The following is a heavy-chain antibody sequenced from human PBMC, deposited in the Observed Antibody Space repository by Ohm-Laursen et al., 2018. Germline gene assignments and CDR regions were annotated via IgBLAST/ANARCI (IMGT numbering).Heavy chain of an antibody. V-gene: IGHV3-23*01. CDR3: AKDSGGSTPGEDY. CDR1: GFTFSSYD. CDR2: ISGSGGST. Sequence: SLRLSCSASGFTFSSYDMSWVRQAPGKGLEWVSAISGSGGSTYYADSVKGRFTTSRDNSKNTLYLQMNSLRAEDTAVYYCAKDSGGSTPGEDYWGQGTMVTVSS. D-gene: IGHD3-16*01. J-gene: IGHJ4*02.